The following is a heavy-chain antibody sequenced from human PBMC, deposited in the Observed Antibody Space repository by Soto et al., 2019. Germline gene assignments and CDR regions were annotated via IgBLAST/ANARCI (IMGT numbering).Heavy chain of an antibody. CDR2: IYAAGSGK. V-gene: IGHV3-23*01. D-gene: IGHD2-21*01. CDR3: AKDLIRGDCYEGPDH. CDR1: GFIFSNYD. J-gene: IGHJ4*02. Sequence: PGGSLRLSCAASGFIFSNYDRCWFRQAPGKGLEWVSTIYAAGSGKYYAGSVRGRLTISGDNYKETLFLQMDGLRAETTAIYSCAKDLIRGDCYEGPDHWGQGTLVTVSS.